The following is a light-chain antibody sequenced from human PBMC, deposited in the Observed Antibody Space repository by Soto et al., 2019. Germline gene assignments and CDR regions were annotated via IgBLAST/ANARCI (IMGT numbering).Light chain of an antibody. CDR1: QSVSSSY. CDR2: GAS. V-gene: IGKV3-20*01. J-gene: IGKJ3*01. Sequence: EIVWTQSPGTLSLSPGERATLSCRARQSVSSSYLAWDQQKPGQAPRLLIYGASSRATGIPDRFRGSGSGTDFTLTISRLEPEDFAVYYCQQYGSLFTFGPGTKVDIK. CDR3: QQYGSLFT.